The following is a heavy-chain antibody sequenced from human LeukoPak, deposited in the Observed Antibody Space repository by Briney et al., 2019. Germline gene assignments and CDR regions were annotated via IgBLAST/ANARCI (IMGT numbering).Heavy chain of an antibody. D-gene: IGHD4-17*01. CDR3: ARATAVTSFDY. CDR2: LDYSGVA. J-gene: IGHJ4*02. Sequence: SETLSLTCTVSGGSISSSPYFWGWIRQPLGKGLEWIGGLDYSGVAYYNPSLKSRVTISPDTSMNQFSLNLRSVTAADTAVYYCARATAVTSFDYWGQGTLVTVSS. V-gene: IGHV4-39*01. CDR1: GGSISSSPYF.